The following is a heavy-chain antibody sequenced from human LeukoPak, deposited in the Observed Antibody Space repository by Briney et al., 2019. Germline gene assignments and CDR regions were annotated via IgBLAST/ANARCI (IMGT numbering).Heavy chain of an antibody. CDR3: AKVRAIVVVVAATGHFDY. Sequence: AGGSLRLSCAASGFTFSSYAMSWVRQAPGKGLEWVSAISGSGGSTYYADSVKGRFTISRDNSKNTLYLQMNSLRAEDTAVYYCAKVRAIVVVVAATGHFDYWGQGTLVTVSS. D-gene: IGHD2-15*01. J-gene: IGHJ4*02. CDR1: GFTFSSYA. V-gene: IGHV3-23*01. CDR2: ISGSGGST.